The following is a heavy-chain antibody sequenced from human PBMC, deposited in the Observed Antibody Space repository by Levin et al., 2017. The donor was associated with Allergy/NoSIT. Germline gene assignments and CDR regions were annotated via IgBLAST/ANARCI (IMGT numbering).Heavy chain of an antibody. Sequence: GESLKISCAASGFTFSSYGMHWVRQAPGKGLEWVAVIWYDGSNKYYADSVKGRFTISRDNSKNTLYLQMNSLRAEDTAVYYCARESGSGSYSAFDIWGQGTMVTVSS. J-gene: IGHJ3*02. D-gene: IGHD3-10*01. V-gene: IGHV3-33*01. CDR1: GFTFSSYG. CDR2: IWYDGSNK. CDR3: ARESGSGSYSAFDI.